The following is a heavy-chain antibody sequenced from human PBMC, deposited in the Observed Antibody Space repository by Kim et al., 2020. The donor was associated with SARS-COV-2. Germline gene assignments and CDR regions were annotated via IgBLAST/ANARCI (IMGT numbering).Heavy chain of an antibody. Sequence: GGSLRLSCAASGFTFSSYAMSWVRQAPGKGLEWVSAISGSGGSTYYADSVKGRFTISRDNSKNTLYLQMNSLRAEDTAVYYCAKWSRRSSSWYLGLRYYFDYWGQGTLVTVSS. CDR2: ISGSGGST. CDR3: AKWSRRSSSWYLGLRYYFDY. V-gene: IGHV3-23*01. CDR1: GFTFSSYA. J-gene: IGHJ4*02. D-gene: IGHD6-13*01.